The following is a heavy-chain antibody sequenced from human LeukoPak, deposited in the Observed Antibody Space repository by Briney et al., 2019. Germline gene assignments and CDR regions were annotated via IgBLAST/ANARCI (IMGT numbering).Heavy chain of an antibody. CDR3: AKRAGGDYWVFDY. J-gene: IGHJ4*02. V-gene: IGHV1-69*04. D-gene: IGHD4-17*01. CDR2: IIPILGIA. CDR1: GGSFSSYA. Sequence: ASVKVSCKASGGSFSSYAISWVRQAPGQGLEWMGRIIPILGIANYAQKFQGRVTITADKSTSTAYMELSSLRSEDTAVYYCAKRAGGDYWVFDYWGQGTLVSVSS.